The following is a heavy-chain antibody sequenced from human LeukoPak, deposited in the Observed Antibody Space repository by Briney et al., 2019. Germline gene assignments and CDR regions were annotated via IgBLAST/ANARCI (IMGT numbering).Heavy chain of an antibody. Sequence: KPSETLSLTCTVSGGSISSSSYYWGWIRRPPGKGLEWIGSIYYSGSTYYNPSLKSRVTISVDTSKNQFSLRLSSVTAADTAVYYCAREKGKYYYDSSGYEDAFDIWGQGTMVTVSS. CDR2: IYYSGST. D-gene: IGHD3-22*01. CDR3: AREKGKYYYDSSGYEDAFDI. CDR1: GGSISSSSYY. J-gene: IGHJ3*02. V-gene: IGHV4-39*07.